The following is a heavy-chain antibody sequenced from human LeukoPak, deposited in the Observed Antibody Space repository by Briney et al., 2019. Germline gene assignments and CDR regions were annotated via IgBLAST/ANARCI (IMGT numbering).Heavy chain of an antibody. CDR2: IYHSGST. J-gene: IGHJ4*02. D-gene: IGHD3-22*01. CDR1: GGSISSSNR. Sequence: SGTLSLTCAVSGGSISSSNRWSWVRQPPGKGLEWIGEIYHSGSTNYNPSLKSRVTISVDKSKNQFSLKLSSVTAADTAVYYCARRLADSSSYRYYFDYWGQGTLVTVSS. V-gene: IGHV4-4*02. CDR3: ARRLADSSSYRYYFDY.